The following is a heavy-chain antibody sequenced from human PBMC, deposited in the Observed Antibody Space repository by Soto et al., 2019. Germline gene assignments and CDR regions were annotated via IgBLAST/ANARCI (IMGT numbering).Heavy chain of an antibody. Sequence: SETLSLTCTVSGGSISSYYWSWIRQPPGRGPEWIGHIFYSGSTNYNPALKSRVTISVDTSKSQFSLKLSSVTAADTAVYYCAKDSGYIYGYFRWFDPWGQGTLVTVSS. V-gene: IGHV4-59*01. CDR3: AKDSGYIYGYFRWFDP. J-gene: IGHJ5*02. CDR2: IFYSGST. CDR1: GGSISSYY. D-gene: IGHD5-18*01.